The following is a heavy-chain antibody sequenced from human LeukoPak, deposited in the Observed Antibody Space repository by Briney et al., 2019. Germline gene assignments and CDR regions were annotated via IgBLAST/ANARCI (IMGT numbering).Heavy chain of an antibody. J-gene: IGHJ4*02. CDR1: GASISSYY. D-gene: IGHD2-15*01. V-gene: IGHV4-4*07. CDR2: IYSSGST. CDR3: ARTWQLLTPFDY. Sequence: SETLSLTCSVSGASISSYYWSWIRQPAGKGLEWIGRIYSSGSTNYNPSLKSRVTMSVDTSKNQFSLKLSSVTAADTAVYYCARTWQLLTPFDYWGQGTLVTVSS.